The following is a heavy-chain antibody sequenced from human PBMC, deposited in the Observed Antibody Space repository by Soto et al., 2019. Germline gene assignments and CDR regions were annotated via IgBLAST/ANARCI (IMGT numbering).Heavy chain of an antibody. D-gene: IGHD4-17*01. Sequence: QVQLVQSGAEVKKPGASVKVSCKASGYTFTGYSVGWVRQAPGQGLEWMGWISAYSGDTYYTRRFQDRLTMTTDASTSTAYMELRSPRSDDTAVYYCARPSGSYGDYAWSLKYWGQGTLVTVSS. CDR3: ARPSGSYGDYAWSLKY. CDR2: ISAYSGDT. CDR1: GYTFTGYS. J-gene: IGHJ4*02. V-gene: IGHV1-18*01.